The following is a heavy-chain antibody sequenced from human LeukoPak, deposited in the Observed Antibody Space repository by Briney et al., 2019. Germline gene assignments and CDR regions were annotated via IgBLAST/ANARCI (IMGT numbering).Heavy chain of an antibody. Sequence: ASVKVSCKASGYTFTSYDINWVRQATGQGLEWMGWMNPNSGNTGYAQKFQGRVTMTRNTSISTAYMELSSLRSDDTAVYYCARVVYGDYGDWFDPWGQGTLVTVSS. J-gene: IGHJ5*02. V-gene: IGHV1-8*01. CDR2: MNPNSGNT. D-gene: IGHD4-17*01. CDR1: GYTFTSYD. CDR3: ARVVYGDYGDWFDP.